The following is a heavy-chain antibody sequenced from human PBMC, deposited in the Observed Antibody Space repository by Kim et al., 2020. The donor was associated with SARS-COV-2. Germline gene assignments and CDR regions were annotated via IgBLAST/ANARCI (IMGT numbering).Heavy chain of an antibody. CDR2: SN. Sequence: SNNYHPSRKSRVTISVDTSKNQFSLKLSSVTAADTAVYYCARVDSSGYPYWGQGTLVTVSS. CDR3: ARVDSSGYPY. V-gene: IGHV4-34*01. D-gene: IGHD3-22*01. J-gene: IGHJ4*02.